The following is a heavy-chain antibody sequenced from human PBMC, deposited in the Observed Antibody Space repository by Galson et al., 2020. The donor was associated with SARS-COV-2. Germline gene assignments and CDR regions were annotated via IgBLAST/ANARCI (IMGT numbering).Heavy chain of an antibody. CDR2: IYYSGST. CDR3: VRHRETTIFGVVITPGWFDP. D-gene: IGHD3-3*01. Sequence: SETLSLTCTVSGGSISSSSYYWGWIRQPPGKGLEWIGSIYYSGSTYYNPSLKSRVTISVDTSKNQFSLKLSSVTAADTAVYYCVRHRETTIFGVVITPGWFDPWGQGTLVTVSS. V-gene: IGHV4-39*01. CDR1: GGSISSSSYY. J-gene: IGHJ5*02.